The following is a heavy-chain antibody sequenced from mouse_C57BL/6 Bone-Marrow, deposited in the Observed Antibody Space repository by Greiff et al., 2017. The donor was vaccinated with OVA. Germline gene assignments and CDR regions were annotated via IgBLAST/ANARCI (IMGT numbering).Heavy chain of an antibody. CDR3: ARGYGSSYYWYFDV. Sequence: QVQLQQPGAELVKPGASVKLSCKASGYTFTSYWMHWVKQRPGRGLEWIGRIDPNSGGTKYNEKFKSKATLTVDTSSSTAYMQLSSLTSEDSAVYYCARGYGSSYYWYFDVWGTGTTVTVSS. D-gene: IGHD1-1*01. J-gene: IGHJ1*03. CDR2: IDPNSGGT. CDR1: GYTFTSYW. V-gene: IGHV1-62-3*01.